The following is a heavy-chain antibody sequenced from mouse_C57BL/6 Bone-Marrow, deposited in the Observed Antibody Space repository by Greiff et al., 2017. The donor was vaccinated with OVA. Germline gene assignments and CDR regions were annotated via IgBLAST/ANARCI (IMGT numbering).Heavy chain of an antibody. D-gene: IGHD4-1*01. CDR2: IYPRSGNT. V-gene: IGHV1-81*01. Sequence: QVQLQQSGAELARPGASVKLSCKASGYTFTSYGISWVKQRTGQGLEWIGEIYPRSGNTYYNEKVKGKATLTADKSSSTAYMELRSLTSEDSAVYFCARKGILTGHFDYWGQGTTLTVSS. CDR1: GYTFTSYG. J-gene: IGHJ2*01. CDR3: ARKGILTGHFDY.